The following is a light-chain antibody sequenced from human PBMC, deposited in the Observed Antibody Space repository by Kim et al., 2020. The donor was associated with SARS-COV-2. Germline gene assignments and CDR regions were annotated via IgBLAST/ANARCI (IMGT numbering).Light chain of an antibody. CDR2: GAS. V-gene: IGKV3-15*01. J-gene: IGKJ5*01. CDR1: QSVSSN. Sequence: VAPGERATRSGRASQSVSSNLAWYQQKPGQAPRLLIYGASTRATGIPARFSGSGSGTEFPLTISSLQSEDFAVYYCQQYNNWPLTFGQGTRLEIK. CDR3: QQYNNWPLT.